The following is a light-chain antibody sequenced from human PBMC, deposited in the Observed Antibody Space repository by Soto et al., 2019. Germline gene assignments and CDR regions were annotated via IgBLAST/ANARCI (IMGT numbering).Light chain of an antibody. CDR3: AAWDASRNGVV. V-gene: IGLV1-44*01. CDR1: SSNIGSNP. Sequence: QLVLTQPPSASGTPGLRVTFSCSGSSSNIGSNPVSWYQLLPGTAPKLLIYDNERPSGVPDRFSGSKSGTSASLAISGRHSEDEEDYYFAAWDASRNGVVFGGGTKLTVL. J-gene: IGLJ2*01. CDR2: DN.